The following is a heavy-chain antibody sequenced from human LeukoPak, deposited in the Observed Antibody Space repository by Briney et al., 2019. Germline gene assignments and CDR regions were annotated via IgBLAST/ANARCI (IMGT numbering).Heavy chain of an antibody. CDR3: AKSYGTNFFDL. Sequence: GGSLRLSCAASGFTFSSYGMHWVRQAPDKGLEWVAFARYDGMGKYYADSVKGRFTISRDNSKDTLYLQINSLIIDDTAVYYCAKSYGTNFFDLWGQGTLVTVSS. CDR2: ARYDGMGK. D-gene: IGHD2-8*01. V-gene: IGHV3-30*02. J-gene: IGHJ4*02. CDR1: GFTFSSYG.